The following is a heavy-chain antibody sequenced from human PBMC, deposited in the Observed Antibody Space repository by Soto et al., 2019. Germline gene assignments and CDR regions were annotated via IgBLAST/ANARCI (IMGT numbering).Heavy chain of an antibody. CDR3: TRNGGGLDY. J-gene: IGHJ4*02. D-gene: IGHD3-16*01. CDR2: ISAGSGDT. CDR1: GYTLTTYD. V-gene: IGHV1-3*01. Sequence: QVQLVQSGAEVKKPGASVKVSCKASGYTLTTYDIFWVRQAPGQWPAWMGWISAGSGDTKYSQTLQGRVTITWDTSANTVYMELSSLRLDDTAVYYCTRNGGGLDYWGQGTLVTVSS.